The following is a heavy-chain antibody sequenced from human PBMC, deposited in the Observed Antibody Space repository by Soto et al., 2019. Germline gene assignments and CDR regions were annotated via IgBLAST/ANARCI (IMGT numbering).Heavy chain of an antibody. J-gene: IGHJ4*02. CDR1: GYTFTTYG. V-gene: IGHV1-18*01. D-gene: IGHD3-10*01. Sequence: QGQLVQSGDEVKKPGASVKVSCKTSGYTFTTYGISWVRQSPGHGLEWMGWISPYNGNTKYAQKRQGRVTITADTSTSTAYMDLRGLAYDYTGVYYCAGEWFGEFVYDFDYWGQGTMVTVSS. CDR3: AGEWFGEFVYDFDY. CDR2: ISPYNGNT.